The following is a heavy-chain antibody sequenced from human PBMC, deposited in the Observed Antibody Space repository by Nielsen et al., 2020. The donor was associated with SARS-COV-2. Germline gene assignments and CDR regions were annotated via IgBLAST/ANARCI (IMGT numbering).Heavy chain of an antibody. Sequence: VRQMPGKGLEWVSAISGSGGSTYYADSVKGRFTISRDNSKNSLYLQMNSLRAEDTALYHCARAETYYDILTGYRGFDPWGQGTLVTVSS. J-gene: IGHJ5*02. CDR3: ARAETYYDILTGYRGFDP. CDR2: ISGSGGST. D-gene: IGHD3-9*01. V-gene: IGHV3-23*01.